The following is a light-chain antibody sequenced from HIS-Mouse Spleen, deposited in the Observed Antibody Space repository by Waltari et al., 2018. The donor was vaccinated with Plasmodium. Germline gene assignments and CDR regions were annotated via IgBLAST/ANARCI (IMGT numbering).Light chain of an antibody. Sequence: SYELTQPPSVLVSPGQTARITCSGAALQKKYAYWYQQKSGQAPVLVIYEDSKRPSGIPERFSGSSSGTMATLTISGAQVEDEADYYCYSTDSSGNHRVFGGGTKLTVL. CDR1: ALQKKY. CDR2: EDS. V-gene: IGLV3-10*01. CDR3: YSTDSSGNHRV. J-gene: IGLJ3*02.